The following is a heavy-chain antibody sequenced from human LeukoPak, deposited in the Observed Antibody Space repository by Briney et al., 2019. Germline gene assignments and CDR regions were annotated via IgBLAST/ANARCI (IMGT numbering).Heavy chain of an antibody. CDR3: ARAVHAHGRSGYDTTKGYYYYMDV. CDR1: VYTFTGYY. J-gene: IGHJ6*03. D-gene: IGHD5-12*01. V-gene: IGHV1-2*02. CDR2: INPNSGGT. Sequence: VASVKVSCKASVYTFTGYYMHWVRQAPGQGLEWMGWINPNSGGTKYAQKLQGRINMTRDTSISTAYMELSRLRSDDTAVYYCARAVHAHGRSGYDTTKGYYYYMDVWGKGTTVTISS.